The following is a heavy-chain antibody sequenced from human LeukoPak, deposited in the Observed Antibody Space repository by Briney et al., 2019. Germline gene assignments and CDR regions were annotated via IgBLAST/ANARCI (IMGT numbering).Heavy chain of an antibody. D-gene: IGHD3-3*01. V-gene: IGHV1-2*02. J-gene: IGHJ4*02. CDR2: INPNSGGT. CDR3: ARIPTYYDFWSGRLGFDY. Sequence: GASVKVSCKASGYTFTGYYMHWVRPAPGQGLEWMGWINPNSGGTNYAQKFQGRVTMTRDTSISTAYMELSRLRSDDTAVYYCARIPTYYDFWSGRLGFDYWGQGTLVTVSS. CDR1: GYTFTGYY.